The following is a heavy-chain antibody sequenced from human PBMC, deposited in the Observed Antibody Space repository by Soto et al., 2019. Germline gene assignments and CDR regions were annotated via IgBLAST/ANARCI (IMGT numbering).Heavy chain of an antibody. Sequence: QLQLQESGPGLVKPSETLSLTCTVSGGSISSSSYYWGWIRQPPGKGLEWIGSIYYSGSTYYNPSLKSRVTISVDTSKNQFSLKLSSVTAADTAVYYCARQDTVTTNFDYWGQGTLVTVSS. CDR2: IYYSGST. D-gene: IGHD4-17*01. V-gene: IGHV4-39*01. CDR1: GGSISSSSYY. CDR3: ARQDTVTTNFDY. J-gene: IGHJ4*02.